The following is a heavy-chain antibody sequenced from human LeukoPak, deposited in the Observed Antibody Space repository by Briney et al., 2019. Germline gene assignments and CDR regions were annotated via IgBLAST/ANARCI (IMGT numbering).Heavy chain of an antibody. V-gene: IGHV1-8*01. CDR2: MNPNSGNT. Sequence: ASVKVSCKGSGYTFTSYDINWVRQATGQGLEWMGWMNPNSGNTGYAQKFQGRVTMTRNTSISTAYMELSSLRSEDTAVYYCARALERRPSAYYYDSSGYWGQGTLVTVSS. J-gene: IGHJ4*02. CDR3: ARALERRPSAYYYDSSGY. CDR1: GYTFTSYD. D-gene: IGHD3-22*01.